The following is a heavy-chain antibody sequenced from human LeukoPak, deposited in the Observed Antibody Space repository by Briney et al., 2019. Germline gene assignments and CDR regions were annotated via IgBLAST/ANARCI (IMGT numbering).Heavy chain of an antibody. J-gene: IGHJ6*03. Sequence: ASVKVSCKASGYTFTSYYMHWVRQAPGQGLEWMGIINPSGGSTSYAQKFQGRVTMTRDTSISTAYMELSRLRSDDTAVYYCARSPYSSNLYYYYMDVWGKGTTVTVSS. CDR3: ARSPYSSNLYYYYMDV. V-gene: IGHV1-46*01. CDR1: GYTFTSYY. D-gene: IGHD6-19*01. CDR2: INPSGGST.